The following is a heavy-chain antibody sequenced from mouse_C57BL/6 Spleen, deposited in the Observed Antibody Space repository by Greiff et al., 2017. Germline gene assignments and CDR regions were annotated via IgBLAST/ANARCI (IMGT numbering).Heavy chain of an antibody. D-gene: IGHD3-2*02. CDR1: GFSFNTYA. CDR2: IRSKSNNYAT. J-gene: IGHJ2*01. V-gene: IGHV10-1*01. CDR3: VRQGSSGYFDY. Sequence: GESGGGLVQPKGSLKLSCAASGFSFNTYAMNWVRQAPGKGLEWVARIRSKSNNYATYYADSVKDRFTISRDDSESMLYLQMNNLKTEDTAMYYCVRQGSSGYFDYWGQGTTLTVSS.